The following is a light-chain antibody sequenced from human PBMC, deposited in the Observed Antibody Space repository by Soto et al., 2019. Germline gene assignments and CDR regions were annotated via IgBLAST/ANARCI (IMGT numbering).Light chain of an antibody. CDR1: QSISGN. J-gene: IGKJ1*01. V-gene: IGKV3-15*01. CDR2: GAS. Sequence: EIVMTQSPATLSVSPGERATLSCRASQSISGNLAWYQQKPGQAPRLLIYGASTRATGIPARFSGSESGTEFTLTISSLQSEDFAVYYCHQYNNWPQTFGQGTKVEIK. CDR3: HQYNNWPQT.